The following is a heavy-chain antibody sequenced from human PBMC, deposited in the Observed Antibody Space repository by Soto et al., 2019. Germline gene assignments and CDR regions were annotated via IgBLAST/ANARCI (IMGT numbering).Heavy chain of an antibody. Sequence: ESLKISCKGSGYSFTSYWISWVRQMPGKGLEWMGRIDPSDSYTNYNPSFQGHVTISADKSTSTAYLQWSSLKASDTAMYYCARSNSNYAYYYGMDVWGQGTTVTVSS. V-gene: IGHV5-10-1*01. CDR1: GYSFTSYW. CDR3: ARSNSNYAYYYGMDV. D-gene: IGHD4-4*01. J-gene: IGHJ6*02. CDR2: IDPSDSYT.